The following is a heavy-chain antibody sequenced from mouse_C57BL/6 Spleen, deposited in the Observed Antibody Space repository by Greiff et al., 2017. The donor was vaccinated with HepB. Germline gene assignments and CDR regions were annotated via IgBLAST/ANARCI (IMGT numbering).Heavy chain of an antibody. Sequence: EVQRVESEGGLVQPGSSMKLSCTASGFTFSDYYMAWVRQVPEKGLEWVANINYDGSSTYYLDSLKSRFIISRDNAKNILYLQMSSLKSEDTATYYCARGYGNYFFYAMDYWGQGTSVTVSS. V-gene: IGHV5-16*01. D-gene: IGHD2-1*01. CDR3: ARGYGNYFFYAMDY. CDR1: GFTFSDYY. J-gene: IGHJ4*01. CDR2: INYDGSST.